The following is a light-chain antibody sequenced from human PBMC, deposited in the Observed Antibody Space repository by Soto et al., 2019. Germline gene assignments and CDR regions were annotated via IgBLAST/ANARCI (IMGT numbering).Light chain of an antibody. V-gene: IGLV6-57*02. CDR3: QSYACTYYWV. Sequence: NFMLTQPQFVSESPGKTVTISCTGSGGSIADNFVQWFQQRPGSAPTSVIFEDNKRPSGVPDRFSGSIDSSSNSASLTISGLMTEDEAVYYCQSYACTYYWVFGGGTKLTVL. CDR1: GGSIADNF. CDR2: EDN. J-gene: IGLJ3*02.